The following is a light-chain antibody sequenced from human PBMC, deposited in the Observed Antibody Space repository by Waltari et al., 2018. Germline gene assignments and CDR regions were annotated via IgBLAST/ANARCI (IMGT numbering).Light chain of an antibody. V-gene: IGLV1-47*01. CDR1: SSNIGSNY. CDR3: AAWDDSLSGPV. Sequence: HSVLTQPPSASGTPGQRVTISCSGSSSNIGSNYVSWYQQRPGTAPKHLIYRNNQRPSGVPDRFSGSKSGTSASLAISGLRSEDEADYYCAAWDDSLSGPVFGGGTKLTVL. CDR2: RNN. J-gene: IGLJ2*01.